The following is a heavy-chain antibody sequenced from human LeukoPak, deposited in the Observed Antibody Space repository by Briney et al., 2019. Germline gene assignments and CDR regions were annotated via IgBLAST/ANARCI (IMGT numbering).Heavy chain of an antibody. D-gene: IGHD3-22*01. CDR3: ARAGDSSGYSDY. CDR1: GGSFSGYY. CDR2: INHSGRN. V-gene: IGHV4-34*01. Sequence: LEPSETLSLTCAVYGGSFSGYYWSWIRQPPGKGLVGIGEINHSGRNNYDPSLKSQVTISLDTSKNQFSLKLSSVTAADTVVYYCARAGDSSGYSDYWGQGTLVTVSS. J-gene: IGHJ4*02.